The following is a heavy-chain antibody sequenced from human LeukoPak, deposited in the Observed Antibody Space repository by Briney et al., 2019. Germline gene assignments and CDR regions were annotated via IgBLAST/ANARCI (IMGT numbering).Heavy chain of an antibody. CDR3: ARDGLWRGVRLFDY. Sequence: ASVKVSCKASGYTFTGYYMHWVRQAPGQGLEWMGRIDPNSGGTNYAQKFQGRVTMTRDTSIRTAYMELSRLRSDDTAVYYSARDGLWRGVRLFDYWGQGTLVTVSS. D-gene: IGHD3-10*01. CDR2: IDPNSGGT. CDR1: GYTFTGYY. V-gene: IGHV1-2*06. J-gene: IGHJ4*02.